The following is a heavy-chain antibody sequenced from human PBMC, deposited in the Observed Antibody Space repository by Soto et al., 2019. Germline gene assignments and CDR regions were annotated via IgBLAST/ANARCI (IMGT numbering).Heavy chain of an antibody. D-gene: IGHD3-22*01. CDR1: AGSITSDTYY. Sequence: SETLSLTCTVSAGSITSDTYYWGWIRQPPEKGLEWIASISYSGSTYYNPTLKSRLTISVDTSKSQFSLKLSSVTAADTAVYYCARLGAYYQSLDPWGPGTLVTVSS. V-gene: IGHV4-39*01. CDR2: ISYSGST. J-gene: IGHJ5*02. CDR3: ARLGAYYQSLDP.